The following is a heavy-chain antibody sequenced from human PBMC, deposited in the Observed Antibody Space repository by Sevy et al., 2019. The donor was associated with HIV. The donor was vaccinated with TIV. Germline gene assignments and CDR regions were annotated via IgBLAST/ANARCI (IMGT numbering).Heavy chain of an antibody. CDR2: ISYDGSNK. D-gene: IGHD6-19*01. J-gene: IGHJ6*02. V-gene: IGHV3-30*04. CDR1: GFTFSSYA. CDR3: ARPRLSRIAVAGTEFYYGMDV. Sequence: GGSLRLSCVASGFTFSSYAMHWVRQAPGKGLEWVAVISYDGSNKYYADSVKGRFTISRDNSKNTLYLQMNSLRAEDTAVYYCARPRLSRIAVAGTEFYYGMDVWGQGTTVTVSS.